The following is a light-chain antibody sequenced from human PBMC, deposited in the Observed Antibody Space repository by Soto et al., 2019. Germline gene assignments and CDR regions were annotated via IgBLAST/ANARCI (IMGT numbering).Light chain of an antibody. J-gene: IGLJ1*01. CDR2: SNN. V-gene: IGLV1-44*01. CDR1: SSNIGSNS. Sequence: QSVLTQPPSASGTPGQWVAISCSGSSSNIGSNSVNWYQQFPGTAPKLLMYSNNQRPSGVPDRFSGSKSGNTASLTISGLQGEDEADYYCSAYTVSRTYVFGTGTKVTVL. CDR3: SAYTVSRTYV.